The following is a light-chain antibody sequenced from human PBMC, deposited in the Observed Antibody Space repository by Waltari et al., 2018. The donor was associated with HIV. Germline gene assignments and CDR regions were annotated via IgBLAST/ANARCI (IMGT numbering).Light chain of an antibody. CDR3: SSYTSTSTSE. J-gene: IGLJ3*02. V-gene: IGLV2-14*01. CDR2: EVS. CDR1: SSDVGGYTY. Sequence: QSALTQPASVSGSPGQSITISCTGTSSDVGGYTYVSWYQQHPGKAPKLMIYEVSNRPSGVSNRFSGSMSGNTASLTISGLQAEDEADYYCSSYTSTSTSEFGGGTKLTVL.